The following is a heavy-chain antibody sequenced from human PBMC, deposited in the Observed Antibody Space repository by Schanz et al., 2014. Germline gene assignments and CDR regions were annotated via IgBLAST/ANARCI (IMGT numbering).Heavy chain of an antibody. J-gene: IGHJ5*02. CDR3: ARGGGAVAST. CDR2: IYSGGST. D-gene: IGHD3-16*01. Sequence: EGQLVESGGGLVQPGGSLRLSCAASGFSISDAWMHWVRQAPGKGLEWVSLIYSGGSTYYADSVKGRFTISRDNSKNTLYLQMNSLRAEDTAVYYCARGGGAVASTWGQGTLVTVSS. CDR1: GFSISDAW. V-gene: IGHV3-66*01.